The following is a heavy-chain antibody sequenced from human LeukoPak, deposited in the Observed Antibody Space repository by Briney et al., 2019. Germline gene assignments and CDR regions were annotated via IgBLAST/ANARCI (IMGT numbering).Heavy chain of an antibody. CDR1: GITFSADW. J-gene: IGHJ5*02. CDR2: MKQDGSEM. V-gene: IGHV3-7*01. Sequence: GGSLRLSCAASGITFSADWMAWVRQAPGKGLEWAANMKQDGSEMHYVDSVKGRFTISRDNAKNSLYLQMNTLRPEDTAVYYCARNFDSNWFDPWGQGTLVTVSS. D-gene: IGHD3-9*01. CDR3: ARNFDSNWFDP.